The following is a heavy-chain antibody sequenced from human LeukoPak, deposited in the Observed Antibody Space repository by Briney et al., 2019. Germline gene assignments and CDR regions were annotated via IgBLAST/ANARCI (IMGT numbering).Heavy chain of an antibody. CDR1: RFTFSSYS. D-gene: IGHD6-6*01. Sequence: PGGSLRLSCAASRFTFSSYSMNWVRQAPGKGLEWVSSISSSSSYIYYADSVKGRFTISRDNAKNSLYLQMNSLRAEDTAVYYCARDRVAARPNYYYGMDVWGQGTTVTVSS. CDR3: ARDRVAARPNYYYGMDV. V-gene: IGHV3-21*01. J-gene: IGHJ6*02. CDR2: ISSSSSYI.